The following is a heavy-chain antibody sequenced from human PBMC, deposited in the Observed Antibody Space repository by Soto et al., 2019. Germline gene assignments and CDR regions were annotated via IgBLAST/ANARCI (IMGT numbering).Heavy chain of an antibody. CDR3: TKEGLFWSGSFDS. D-gene: IGHD3-3*01. CDR1: GFTFRSYP. CDR2: VSYDGITK. Sequence: GSLRLTCSASGFTFRSYPMHWVRQAPGKGLEWVAIVSYDGITKYADSVKGRFTISRDNSNNTLFLQMNSLRTEDTAVYYCTKEGLFWSGSFDSWGQGTLVTVYS. V-gene: IGHV3-30-3*02. J-gene: IGHJ4*02.